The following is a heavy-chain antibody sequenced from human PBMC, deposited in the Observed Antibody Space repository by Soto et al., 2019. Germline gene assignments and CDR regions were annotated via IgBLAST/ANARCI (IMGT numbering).Heavy chain of an antibody. CDR2: IKSKTDGGTT. CDR3: TTIFGVVITYYYYYGMDV. V-gene: IGHV3-15*01. Sequence: EVQLVESGGGLVKPGGSLRLSCAASGFTFSNAWMSWVRQAPGKGLEWVGRIKSKTDGGTTDYAAPVKGRFTISREDSKNTLYLQMNSLKTEDTAVYYCTTIFGVVITYYYYYGMDVWGQGTTVTVSS. CDR1: GFTFSNAW. D-gene: IGHD3-3*01. J-gene: IGHJ6*02.